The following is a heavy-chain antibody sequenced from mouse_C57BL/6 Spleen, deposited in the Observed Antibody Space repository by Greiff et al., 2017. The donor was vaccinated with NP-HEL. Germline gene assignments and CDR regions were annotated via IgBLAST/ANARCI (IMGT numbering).Heavy chain of an antibody. D-gene: IGHD2-1*01. V-gene: IGHV2-2*01. CDR1: GFSLTSYG. J-gene: IGHJ1*03. CDR3: ARRVYGNYGYFDV. Sequence: QVQLQQSGPGLVQPSQSLSITCTVSGFSLTSYGVHWVRQSPGKGLEWLGVIRSGGSTDYNAAFISRLSLSKDNSKSQVFFKMNSLQADDTAIYYCARRVYGNYGYFDVWGTGTTVTVSS. CDR2: IRSGGST.